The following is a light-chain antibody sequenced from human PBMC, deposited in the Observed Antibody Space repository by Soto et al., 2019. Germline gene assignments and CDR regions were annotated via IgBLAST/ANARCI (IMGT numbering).Light chain of an antibody. J-gene: IGKJ4*01. CDR2: GAS. Sequence: EIVLTQSPGTLSLSPGERATLSCRASQGVSSSYLAWYQQKPGQPPRLLIYGASSRATGIPDRFSGSGSATDFTLTITRLEPDVFAVYYCQHYRTSFGGVTKVEIK. CDR1: QGVSSSY. CDR3: QHYRTS. V-gene: IGKV3-20*01.